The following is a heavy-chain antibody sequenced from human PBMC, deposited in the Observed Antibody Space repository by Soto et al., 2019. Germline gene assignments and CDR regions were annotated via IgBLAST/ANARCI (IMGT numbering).Heavy chain of an antibody. CDR2: IYYSGST. CDR3: ARHGEDCSGGSCYANWVDD. J-gene: IGHJ4*02. D-gene: IGHD2-15*01. CDR1: GGSISSYY. V-gene: IGHV4-59*08. Sequence: SETLSLTCTVSGGSISSYYWSWIRQPPGKGLEWIGYIYYSGSTNYNPSLKSRVTISVDTSKNQFSLKLSSVTAADTAVYYCARHGEDCSGGSCYANWVDDWGQGTLVTVSS.